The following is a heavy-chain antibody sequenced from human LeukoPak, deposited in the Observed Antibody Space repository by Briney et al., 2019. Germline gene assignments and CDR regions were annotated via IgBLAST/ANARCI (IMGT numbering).Heavy chain of an antibody. CDR3: ARAVGGKPYYDYIWGTYLFFDS. D-gene: IGHD3-16*02. J-gene: IGHJ4*02. CDR1: GGSISSSSYY. CDR2: IYYSGNT. Sequence: SETLSLTCAVSGGSISSSSYYWGWIRQPPGKGLEWIGTIYYSGNTFYKPSLKSRLTLSVDTSKNQFSLKLSSVTAADTAVYYCARAVGGKPYYDYIWGTYLFFDSWGQGSLVTVSS. V-gene: IGHV4-39*07.